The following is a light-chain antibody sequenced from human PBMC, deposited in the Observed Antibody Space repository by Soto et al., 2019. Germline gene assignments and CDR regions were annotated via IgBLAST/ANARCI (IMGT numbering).Light chain of an antibody. CDR3: QQYNGYWT. CDR2: EAS. CDR1: QSISNS. J-gene: IGKJ1*01. V-gene: IGKV1-5*03. Sequence: DIQMTQSPSTLSASVGHRVTITCRASQSISNSLAWYQQKPGKAPKLLIYEASTLKSGVPSRFSGSGSGTEYTLTISSLQPDYFATYYCQQYNGYWTFGQGTKVEIK.